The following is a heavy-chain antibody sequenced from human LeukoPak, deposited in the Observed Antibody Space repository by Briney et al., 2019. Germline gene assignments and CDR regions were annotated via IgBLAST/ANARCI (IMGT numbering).Heavy chain of an antibody. D-gene: IGHD2-21*01. CDR1: GFMFSDYG. Sequence: GGSLRLSCAASGFMFSDYGMHWVRQAPGKGLEWVAVISNDGSIIYYADSVKGRFTISRDNSKNTLHLQMSSLRPDDTAVYYCAKDGPYCGGITCYFRYFDLWGRGTLVTVSS. CDR2: ISNDGSII. J-gene: IGHJ2*01. V-gene: IGHV3-30*18. CDR3: AKDGPYCGGITCYFRYFDL.